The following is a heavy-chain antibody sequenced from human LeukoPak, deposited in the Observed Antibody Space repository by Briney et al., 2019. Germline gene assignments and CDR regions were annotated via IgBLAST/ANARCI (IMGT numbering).Heavy chain of an antibody. CDR1: GFTFSNYW. V-gene: IGHV3-74*01. D-gene: IGHD2-21*01. J-gene: IGHJ6*03. Sequence: PGWSLRLSCPASGFTFSNYWLHWVRQAPGKGLVWVSRINTDGSSTNYADSVKGRFTISRDNAKNTQYLQMNSLRAEDTAVYYCAGGAYLQYYLDVWGKGTTVTVSS. CDR2: INTDGSST. CDR3: AGGAYLQYYLDV.